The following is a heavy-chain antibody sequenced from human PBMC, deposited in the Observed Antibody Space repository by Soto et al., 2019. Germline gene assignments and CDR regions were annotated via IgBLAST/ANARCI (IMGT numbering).Heavy chain of an antibody. D-gene: IGHD6-13*01. V-gene: IGHV1-46*03. CDR2: INPSGGST. J-gene: IGHJ4*02. Sequence: ASVKVSCKASGYTFTSYYMHWVRQAPGQGLEWMGIINPSGGSTSYAQKFQGRVTMTRDTSTSTVYMELSSLRSEDTAVYYCARESTRAGAGTSSPVYWGQGTLVTVSS. CDR3: ARESTRAGAGTSSPVY. CDR1: GYTFTSYY.